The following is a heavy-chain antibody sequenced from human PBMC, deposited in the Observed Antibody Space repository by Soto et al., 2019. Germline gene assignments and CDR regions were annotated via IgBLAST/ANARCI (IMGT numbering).Heavy chain of an antibody. CDR2: IFPGDSDI. Sequence: PGEFLKISCKGSGYSFTSYWIGWVRQMPGKGLEWMGTIFPGDSDIRYSPPFQGQVTISVDKSISTAYLQWSSLKASDTATYFCARSSSSYHGSLDVWGQGTTVTVSS. CDR1: GYSFTSYW. J-gene: IGHJ6*02. V-gene: IGHV5-51*01. D-gene: IGHD3-22*01. CDR3: ARSSSSYHGSLDV.